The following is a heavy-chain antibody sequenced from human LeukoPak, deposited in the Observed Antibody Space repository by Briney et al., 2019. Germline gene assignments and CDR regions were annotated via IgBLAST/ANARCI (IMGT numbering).Heavy chain of an antibody. Sequence: GGSLRLSCAVSGLTLSNVWMNWVRQAPGKGLEWVGRIRSQTAGGTTDFATPVKGRFSISRDDSKNSLYLQMNSLTSEDTAVYYCAHGSAQYYEYWGQGTLVTVSS. J-gene: IGHJ1*01. D-gene: IGHD2-15*01. CDR1: GLTLSNVW. V-gene: IGHV3-15*07. CDR3: AHGSAQYYEY. CDR2: IRSQTAGGTT.